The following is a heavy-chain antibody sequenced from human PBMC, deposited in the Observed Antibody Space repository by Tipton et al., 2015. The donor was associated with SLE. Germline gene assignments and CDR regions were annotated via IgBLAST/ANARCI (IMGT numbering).Heavy chain of an antibody. J-gene: IGHJ2*01. CDR3: AREFLNPVTTVHYYFDL. V-gene: IGHV4-59*01. D-gene: IGHD4-11*01. CDR2: IYDSGST. Sequence: TLSLTCTVSGGSISSFHWSWIRQPPGMGLEWIGFIYDSGSTNYSPSLESRVSFSVDTSKNQFSLKLISLTAADTAVYYCAREFLNPVTTVHYYFDLWGRGTLVTVSS. CDR1: GGSISSFH.